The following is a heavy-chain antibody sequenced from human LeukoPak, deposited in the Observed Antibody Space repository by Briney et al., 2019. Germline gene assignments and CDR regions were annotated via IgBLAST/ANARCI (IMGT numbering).Heavy chain of an antibody. Sequence: GASVKVSCKASGYTFTSYAMNWVRQAPGQGLEWMGWINTNTGNPTYAQGFTGRFVFSLDTSVSTAYLQISSLKAEDTAVYYCARDLIGPSHSSGWSWGQGTLVTVSS. J-gene: IGHJ5*02. V-gene: IGHV7-4-1*02. CDR2: INTNTGNP. D-gene: IGHD6-19*01. CDR3: ARDLIGPSHSSGWS. CDR1: GYTFTSYA.